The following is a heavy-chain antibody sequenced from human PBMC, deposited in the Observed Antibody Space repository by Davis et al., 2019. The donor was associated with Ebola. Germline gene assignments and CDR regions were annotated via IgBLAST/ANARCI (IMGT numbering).Heavy chain of an antibody. D-gene: IGHD2-21*02. CDR3: ARVVSAAIRAYYYYGMDV. V-gene: IGHV4-39*07. J-gene: IGHJ6*02. CDR2: IYYSGST. CDR1: GGSISSSSYY. Sequence: MPSETLSLTCTVSGGSISSSSYYWGWIRQPPGKGLEWIGSIYYSGSTYYNPSLKSRVTISVDKSKNQFSLKLSSVTAADTAVYYCARVVSAAIRAYYYYGMDVWGQGTTVTVSS.